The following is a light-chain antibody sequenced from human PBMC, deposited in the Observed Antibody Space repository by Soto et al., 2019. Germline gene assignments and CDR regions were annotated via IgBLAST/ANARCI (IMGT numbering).Light chain of an antibody. J-gene: IGLJ2*01. CDR2: RSD. Sequence: QSVLTQPPSGSGTPGPRVTISCSGRSSSIGSNPVNWYQQLPRTAPKLLIYRSDQRPSGVPDRFSGSKSGTSASLAISGLQSEDEADDYCATWDDSLNGVVFGGGTKLTVL. CDR1: SSSIGSNP. V-gene: IGLV1-44*01. CDR3: ATWDDSLNGVV.